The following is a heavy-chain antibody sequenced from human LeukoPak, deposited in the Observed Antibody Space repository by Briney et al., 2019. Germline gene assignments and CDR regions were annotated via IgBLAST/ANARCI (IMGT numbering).Heavy chain of an antibody. CDR3: ARGGSKWLAQNYFDY. V-gene: IGHV1-46*01. J-gene: IGHJ4*02. Sequence: ASVKVSCKASGYTFTSYYMHWVRQAPGQGLEWMGIINPSGGSTSYAQKFQGRVTMTRDTSTSTVYMELSSLRSEDTAVYYCARGGSKWLAQNYFDYWGQGTLVTVSS. D-gene: IGHD6-19*01. CDR1: GYTFTSYY. CDR2: INPSGGST.